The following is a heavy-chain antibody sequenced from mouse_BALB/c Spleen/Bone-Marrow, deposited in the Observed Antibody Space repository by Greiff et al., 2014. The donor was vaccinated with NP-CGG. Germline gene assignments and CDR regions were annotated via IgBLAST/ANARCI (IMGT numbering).Heavy chain of an antibody. J-gene: IGHJ4*01. CDR1: GFTFSDYY. CDR3: ARYGNYPMDY. V-gene: IGHV5-4*02. Sequence: VQLKDSGGGLVKPGGALGLSCATSGFTFSDYYIYWGCQTPEKRLGWVATISDGGSYTYYPDSVKGRFTISRDNAKNNLYLQMSSLKSEDTAMYYCARYGNYPMDYWGQGTSVTVSS. CDR2: ISDGGSYT. D-gene: IGHD2-1*01.